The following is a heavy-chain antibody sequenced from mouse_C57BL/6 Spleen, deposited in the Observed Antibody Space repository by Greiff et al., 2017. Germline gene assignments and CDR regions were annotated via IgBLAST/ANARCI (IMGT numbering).Heavy chain of an antibody. V-gene: IGHV14-4*01. J-gene: IGHJ1*03. CDR3: TLAGDGYYRDFEV. D-gene: IGHD2-3*01. Sequence: EVQLQQSGAELVRPGASVKLSCTASGFNIKDDYMHWVKQRPEQGLEWIGWIDPENGDTEYASKFQGKATITADTSSNTAYLQLSSLTSEDTAVYYSTLAGDGYYRDFEVWGTRATGTASS. CDR2: IDPENGDT. CDR1: GFNIKDDY.